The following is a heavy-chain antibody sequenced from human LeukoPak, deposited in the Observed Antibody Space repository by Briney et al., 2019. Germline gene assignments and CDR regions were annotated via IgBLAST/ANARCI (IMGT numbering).Heavy chain of an antibody. Sequence: GGSLRLSCAASGFDFSSCAVSWVRQAPGKGLEWVSAITGSGGSTYYADSVKGRFTVPRDNPRNTLYLQMNSLRAEDTAVYYCGKDEQGFGMQTSHWGQGTLVTVSS. CDR3: GKDEQGFGMQTSH. J-gene: IGHJ4*02. V-gene: IGHV3-23*01. D-gene: IGHD1-14*01. CDR1: GFDFSSCA. CDR2: ITGSGGST.